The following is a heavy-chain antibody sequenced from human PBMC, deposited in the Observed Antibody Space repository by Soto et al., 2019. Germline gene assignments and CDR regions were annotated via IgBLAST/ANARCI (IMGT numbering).Heavy chain of an antibody. CDR2: INPNSGGT. V-gene: IGHV1-2*02. J-gene: IGHJ4*02. CDR3: ARGGSSSLDY. CDR1: GYTFTGYY. Sequence: QVQLVQSGAEVKKPGASVKVSCKAPGYTFTGYYMHWARQAPGQGPEWMGWINPNSGGTTYAQKFQGRVTVTRDTSISTAYMELSSLRSDYTAVYYCARGGSSSLDYWGQGTLVTVAS. D-gene: IGHD6-6*01.